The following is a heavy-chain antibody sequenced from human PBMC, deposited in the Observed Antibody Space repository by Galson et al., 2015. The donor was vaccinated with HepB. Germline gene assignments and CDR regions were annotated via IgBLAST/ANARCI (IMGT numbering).Heavy chain of an antibody. CDR3: ARRTMIVVPYGGDDY. J-gene: IGHJ4*02. D-gene: IGHD3-22*01. CDR2: IDPSDSYT. V-gene: IGHV5-10-1*01. CDR1: GYSFTSYW. Sequence: QSGAEVKKPGESLRISCKGSGYSFTSYWISWVRQMPGKGLEWMGRIDPSDSYTNYSPSFQGHVAISADKSISTAYLQWSSLKASDTAMYYCARRTMIVVPYGGDDYWGQGTLVTVSS.